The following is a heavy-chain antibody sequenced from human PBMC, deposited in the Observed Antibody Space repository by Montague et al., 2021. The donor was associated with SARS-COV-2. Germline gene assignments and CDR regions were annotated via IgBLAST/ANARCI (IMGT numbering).Heavy chain of an antibody. J-gene: IGHJ6*02. CDR2: MYNSGST. CDR1: GGSISNYY. Sequence: SETLSLTCTVSGGSISNYYWSWIRQSPGKGLEWIAYMYNSGSTKYNHTLKSRATISVDTSKNQFSLTLNSMTAADTAVYYCARARGGTIFGVNGVYYGMDTWGQGTTVTVS. V-gene: IGHV4-59*01. CDR3: ARARGGTIFGVNGVYYGMDT. D-gene: IGHD3-3*01.